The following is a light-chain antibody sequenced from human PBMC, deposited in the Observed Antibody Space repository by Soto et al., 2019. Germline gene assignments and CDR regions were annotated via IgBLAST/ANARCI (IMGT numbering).Light chain of an antibody. CDR1: QIITND. CDR3: HQSSSFPHP. V-gene: IGKV1-39*01. J-gene: IGKJ2*01. Sequence: DIQMTQSPSSLSASVGDRVTISCRASQIITNDLNWYQQKPGKAPMLLIYAASTLHTGVPSRFTGRGSGTDFTLTISGLHPEDFATYYCHQSSSFPHPFGQGTKLEIK. CDR2: AAS.